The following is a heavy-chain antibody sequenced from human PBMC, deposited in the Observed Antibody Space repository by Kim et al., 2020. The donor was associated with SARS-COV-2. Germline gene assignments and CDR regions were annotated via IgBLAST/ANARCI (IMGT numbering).Heavy chain of an antibody. V-gene: IGHV4-59*11. D-gene: IGHD6-13*01. Sequence: SETLSLTCTVSGGSISSHYWSCLRQPPGKGLEWIGYIYYSGSTNYNPSLKSRVTISVDTSKNQFSLKLSSVTAADTAVYYCARGKQQLNGLNWFDPWGQGTLVTVSS. CDR2: IYYSGST. CDR3: ARGKQQLNGLNWFDP. CDR1: GGSISSHY. J-gene: IGHJ5*02.